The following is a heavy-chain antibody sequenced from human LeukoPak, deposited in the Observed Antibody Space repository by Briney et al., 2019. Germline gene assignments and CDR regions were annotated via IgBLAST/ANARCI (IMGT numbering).Heavy chain of an antibody. D-gene: IGHD3-10*01. CDR1: GGSFSGYY. J-gene: IGHJ4*02. CDR3: ASVIGGSGGYY. Sequence: PSETLSLTCAVYGGSFSGYYWSWIRQPPGKGLEWIGEINHSGSTNYNPSLKSRVTISVDTSKNQFSLKLSSVTAADTAVYYCASVIGGSGGYYWGQGTLVTVSS. CDR2: INHSGST. V-gene: IGHV4-34*01.